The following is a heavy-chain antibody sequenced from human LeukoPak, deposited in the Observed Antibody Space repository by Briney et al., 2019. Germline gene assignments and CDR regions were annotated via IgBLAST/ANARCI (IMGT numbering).Heavy chain of an antibody. CDR1: GYSISSGYY. D-gene: IGHD5-24*01. V-gene: IGHV4-38-2*02. Sequence: PSETLSLTCTVSGYSISSGYYWGWIRQPPGKGLEWIGSIYHSGSTNYNPSLKSRVTISVDTSKNQFSLKLSSVTAADTAVYYCARVRDGYNFAFDIWGQGTMVTVSS. CDR2: IYHSGST. CDR3: ARVRDGYNFAFDI. J-gene: IGHJ3*02.